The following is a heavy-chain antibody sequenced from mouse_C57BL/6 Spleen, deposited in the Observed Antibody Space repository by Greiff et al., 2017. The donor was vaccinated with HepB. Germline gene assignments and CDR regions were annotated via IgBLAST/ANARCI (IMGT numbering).Heavy chain of an antibody. V-gene: IGHV2-2*01. CDR1: GFSLTSYG. J-gene: IGHJ1*03. Sequence: QVQLKQSGPGLVQPSQSLSITCTVSGFSLTSYGVHWVRQSPGKGLEWLGVIWSGGSTDYNEAFISRMSISKENSKSQVFFKMNSLQADDTAIYYCARNGLRSSEGYFDVWGTGTTVTVSS. CDR2: IWSGGST. D-gene: IGHD1-1*01. CDR3: ARNGLRSSEGYFDV.